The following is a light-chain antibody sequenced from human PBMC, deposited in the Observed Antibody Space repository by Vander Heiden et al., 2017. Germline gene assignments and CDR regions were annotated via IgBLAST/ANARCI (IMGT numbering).Light chain of an antibody. Sequence: QSVLTQPPSASGTPGQRVTISCSGSSSNIGSNTVNWYLHLPGTAPKLLIYNNNQRPSGVPARFSGSKSGTSASLAISGLQSEDEANYYCAAWDDSLDGLWVFGGGTKLTVL. V-gene: IGLV1-44*01. J-gene: IGLJ3*02. CDR1: SSNIGSNT. CDR3: AAWDDSLDGLWV. CDR2: NNN.